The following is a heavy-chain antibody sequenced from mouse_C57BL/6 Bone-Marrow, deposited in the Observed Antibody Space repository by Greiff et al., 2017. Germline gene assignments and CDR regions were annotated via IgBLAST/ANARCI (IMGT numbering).Heavy chain of an antibody. CDR1: GFTFSSYA. D-gene: IGHD3-1*01. J-gene: IGHJ2*01. CDR3: AREGLVYYCDY. V-gene: IGHV5-4*01. CDR2: ISDGGSYT. Sequence: EVKLVESGGGLVKPGGSLKLSCAASGFTFSSYAMSWVRQTPEKRLEWVATISDGGSYTYYPDNVKGRFTISRDNAKNNLYLQMSHLKSEDTAMYYCAREGLVYYCDYWGQGTTLTVSS.